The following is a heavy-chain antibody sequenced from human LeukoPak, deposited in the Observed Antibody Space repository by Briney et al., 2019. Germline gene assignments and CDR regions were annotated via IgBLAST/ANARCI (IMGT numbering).Heavy chain of an antibody. J-gene: IGHJ5*02. CDR1: GGTFSSCA. D-gene: IGHD3-16*01. V-gene: IGHV1-69*13. CDR2: IIPIFGTA. CDR3: ARWAGYYFWFDP. Sequence: SVKVSCKASGGTFSSCAISWVRQAPGQGLEWMGGIIPIFGTANYAQKFQGRVTITADESTSTAYMELSSLRSEDTAVYYCARWAGYYFWFDPWGQGTLVTVSS.